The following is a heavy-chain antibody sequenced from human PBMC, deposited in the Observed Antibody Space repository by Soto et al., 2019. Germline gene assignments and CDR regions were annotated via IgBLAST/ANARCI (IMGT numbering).Heavy chain of an antibody. D-gene: IGHD1-1*01. Sequence: QVQLVESGGGVVQPGRSLRLSCAASGFTFSSHGMHWVRQAPGKGLEWVAVIWYDASNKYYSDSVKGRFSISRDNSKNTLYLQMNSLRAEDTAVYYCAREDWNEDRQDLDYWGQGTLVTVSS. V-gene: IGHV3-33*01. J-gene: IGHJ4*02. CDR3: AREDWNEDRQDLDY. CDR2: IWYDASNK. CDR1: GFTFSSHG.